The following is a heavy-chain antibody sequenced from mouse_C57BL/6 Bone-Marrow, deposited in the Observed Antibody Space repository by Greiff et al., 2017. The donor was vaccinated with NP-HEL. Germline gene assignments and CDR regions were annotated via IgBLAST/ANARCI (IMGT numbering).Heavy chain of an antibody. Sequence: QVQLQQPGAELVMPGASVKLSCKASGYTFTSYWMHWVKQRPGQGLEWIGEIDPSDSYTNYNQKFKGKSTLTVDKSSSTAYMQLSSLTSEDSAVYYCARKGNLGFAWFAYWGQGTLVTVSA. V-gene: IGHV1-69*01. J-gene: IGHJ3*01. D-gene: IGHD4-1*01. CDR1: GYTFTSYW. CDR2: IDPSDSYT. CDR3: ARKGNLGFAWFAY.